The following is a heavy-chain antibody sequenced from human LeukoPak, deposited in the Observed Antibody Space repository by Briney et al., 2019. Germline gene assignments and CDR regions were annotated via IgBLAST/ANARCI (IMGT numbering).Heavy chain of an antibody. V-gene: IGHV1-18*01. CDR3: ARDSFITGTTLYYYYYGMDV. CDR1: GYIFGHNG. D-gene: IGHD1-20*01. Sequence: ASVKVSCKTSGYIFGHNGISWVRQAPGQGPEWMGWISAYYGDTKYAQKLQGRVTMTRDTSTSTVYMELRSLRSDDRAVYYCARDSFITGTTLYYYYYGMDVWGQGTTVTVSS. J-gene: IGHJ6*02. CDR2: ISAYYGDT.